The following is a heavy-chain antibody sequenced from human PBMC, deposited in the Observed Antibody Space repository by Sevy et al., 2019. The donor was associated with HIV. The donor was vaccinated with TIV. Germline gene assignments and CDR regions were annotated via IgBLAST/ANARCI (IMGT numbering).Heavy chain of an antibody. CDR3: AREAGYGTGWSPGNY. Sequence: GGSLRLSCAASGFTFSSHAMHWVRQAPGKGLEWVALISYDGVIKYYAESVKGRFTISRDNSKNTLYLQMNSLRADDTAAYYCAREAGYGTGWSPGNYWGQGTLVTVSS. J-gene: IGHJ4*02. D-gene: IGHD6-19*01. CDR2: ISYDGVIK. V-gene: IGHV3-30*14. CDR1: GFTFSSHA.